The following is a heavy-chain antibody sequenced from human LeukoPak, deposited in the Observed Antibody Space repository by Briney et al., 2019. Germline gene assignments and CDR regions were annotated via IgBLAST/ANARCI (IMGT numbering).Heavy chain of an antibody. J-gene: IGHJ4*02. CDR3: ARDRYCSGGSCYFQWLVLEGYSSTPGDY. Sequence: PGGSLRLSCAASGFTFSSYAMHWVRQAPGKGLEGGAVISYDGRNKYYADSVKGRFTISRDNSKNTLYLQMNSLRAEDTAVYYCARDRYCSGGSCYFQWLVLEGYSSTPGDYWGQGTLVTVSS. CDR2: ISYDGRNK. D-gene: IGHD2-15*01. V-gene: IGHV3-30*04. CDR1: GFTFSSYA.